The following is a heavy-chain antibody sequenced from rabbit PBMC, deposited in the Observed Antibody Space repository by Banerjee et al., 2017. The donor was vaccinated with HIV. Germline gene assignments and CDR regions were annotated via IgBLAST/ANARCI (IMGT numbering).Heavy chain of an antibody. V-gene: IGHV1S45*01. CDR2: INTNSGNT. CDR3: ARVTDYSGYGYEL. Sequence: LVKPEGSLTLSCKTSGFSFSDKYVMCWVRQAPGKGLEWIGCINTNSGNTVYASWAKGRFTISKTSSTTVTLQMTSLTAADTATYFCARVTDYSGYGYELWGPGTLVTVS. CDR1: GFSFSDKYV. D-gene: IGHD6-1*01. J-gene: IGHJ4*01.